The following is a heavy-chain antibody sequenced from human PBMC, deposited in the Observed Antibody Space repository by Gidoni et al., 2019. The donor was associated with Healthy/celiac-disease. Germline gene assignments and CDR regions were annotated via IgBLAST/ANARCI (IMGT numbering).Heavy chain of an antibody. CDR3: ALLRAHSSSSSYYGMDV. Sequence: QVQLVQSGAEVKKPGASVKVSCKASGYTFTSYDINWVRQATGQGLEWMGWMNPNSGNTGYAQKFQGSVTMTRNTSISTAYMELSSLRSEDTAVYYCALLRAHSSSSSYYGMDVWGQGTTVTVSS. CDR1: GYTFTSYD. CDR2: MNPNSGNT. J-gene: IGHJ6*02. D-gene: IGHD6-13*01. V-gene: IGHV1-8*01.